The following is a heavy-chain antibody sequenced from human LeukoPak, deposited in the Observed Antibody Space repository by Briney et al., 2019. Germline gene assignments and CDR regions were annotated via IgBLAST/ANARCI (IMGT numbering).Heavy chain of an antibody. V-gene: IGHV1-2*02. CDR3: TRGNIYLNY. Sequence: ASVKGTYKASGYTIIYCCVHWILQAPGQGLEWMGWIHPNSGGTKYAQSFQGRVTMTRDTSISTAYMELSSLRSDDTAVYYCTRGNIYLNYWGQAFQVTVSS. CDR2: IHPNSGGT. CDR1: GYTIIYCC. D-gene: IGHD2-21*01. J-gene: IGHJ4*02.